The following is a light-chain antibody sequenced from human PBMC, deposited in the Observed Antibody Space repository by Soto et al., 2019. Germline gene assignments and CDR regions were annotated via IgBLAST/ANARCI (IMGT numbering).Light chain of an antibody. CDR1: SSNIGSNT. Sequence: QPVLTQPPSASGTPGQRVTISCSGSSSNIGSNTVSWYHQLPGTAPKLLIYTNNQRPSGVPARFSGSKSGTSASLAISGLQSEDDADYYCATWDDSLNGVVFGGGTKLTVL. J-gene: IGLJ2*01. CDR2: TNN. CDR3: ATWDDSLNGVV. V-gene: IGLV1-44*01.